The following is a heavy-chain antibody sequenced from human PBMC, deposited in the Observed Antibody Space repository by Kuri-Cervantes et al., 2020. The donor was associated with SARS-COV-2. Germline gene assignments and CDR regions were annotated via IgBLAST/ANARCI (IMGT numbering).Heavy chain of an antibody. V-gene: IGHV3-64*02. CDR1: GFTFSNYA. J-gene: IGHJ4*02. CDR3: ARVSQSGYLDY. CDR2: ISSNGDST. D-gene: IGHD3-3*01. Sequence: GGSLRLSCAASGFTFSNYAMYWVRQAPGKGLEYVSAISSNGDSTYYADSVKGRFTMSRDNSKNTLYLQMGSLRAEDMAVYYCARVSQSGYLDYWGRGTLVTVSS.